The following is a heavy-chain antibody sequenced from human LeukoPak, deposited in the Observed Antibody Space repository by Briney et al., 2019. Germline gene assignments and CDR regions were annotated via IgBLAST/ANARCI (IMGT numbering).Heavy chain of an antibody. D-gene: IGHD6-13*01. CDR1: GYSFTSYW. CDR3: ARRRRNEAAAGNFDY. J-gene: IGHJ4*02. Sequence: GESLQISCQGSGYSFTSYWISWVRQMPGKGLEWMGRIDPSDSYTNYSPSFQGHVTISADKSISTAYLQWSSLNASDTAMYYCARRRRNEAAAGNFDYWGQGTLVTVSS. CDR2: IDPSDSYT. V-gene: IGHV5-10-1*01.